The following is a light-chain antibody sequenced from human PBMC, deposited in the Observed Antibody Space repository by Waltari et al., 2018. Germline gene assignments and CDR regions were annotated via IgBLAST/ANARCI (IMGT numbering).Light chain of an antibody. CDR2: GKD. J-gene: IGLJ2*01. CDR1: SLRRYY. CDR3: LSRDTSSTRL. Sequence: SSELTQDPAVSVALGQTVRITCQGDSLRRYYASWYQQRPGQAPILVIYGKDNRPSGIPDRFSGSTSGNTASLTITGAQAEDEADYYCLSRDTSSTRLFGGGTRLTV. V-gene: IGLV3-19*01.